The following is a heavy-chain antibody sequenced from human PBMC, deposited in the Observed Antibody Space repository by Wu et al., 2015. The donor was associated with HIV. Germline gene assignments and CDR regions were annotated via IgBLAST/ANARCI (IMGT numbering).Heavy chain of an antibody. CDR2: IDPDYGDT. D-gene: IGHD5-18*01. CDR3: AKDPDAREDTYGYFHYYMDV. V-gene: IGHV1-2*02. Sequence: QEKLVQSGAEMKKPGASVKVSCKASGYRFSANFIYWVRQAPGQGLECMGWIDPDYGDTHYSHKFQGRVTMTRDTSLTTVFLELTNLLSDDTAVYYCAKDPDAREDTYGYFHYYMDVWGKGTTVTVSS. J-gene: IGHJ6*03. CDR1: GYRFSANF.